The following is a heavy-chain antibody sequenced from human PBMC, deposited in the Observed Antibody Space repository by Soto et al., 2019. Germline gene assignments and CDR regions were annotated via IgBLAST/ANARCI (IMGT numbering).Heavy chain of an antibody. CDR3: ARGGWLAGAYNFEF. D-gene: IGHD3-22*01. CDR2: IYYSGST. CDR1: GYSISSSNW. Sequence: QVQLQESGPGLVKPSDTLSLTCAVSGYSISSSNWWGWLRQHTGKGLEWIGYIYYSGSTYYNPSHMIIIDTSVDSSNMPFSLRRRSVYACEMAVYYGARGGWLAGAYNFEFWCQ. V-gene: IGHV4-28*03. J-gene: IGHJ4*02.